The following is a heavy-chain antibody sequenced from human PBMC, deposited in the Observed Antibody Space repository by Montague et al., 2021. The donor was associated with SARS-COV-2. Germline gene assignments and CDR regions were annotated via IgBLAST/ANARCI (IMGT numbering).Heavy chain of an antibody. CDR3: ARALRYCGGGTCYPLAFDY. CDR1: GFTFSSYA. D-gene: IGHD2-15*01. V-gene: IGHV3-23*01. Sequence: SLRLYCAASGFTFSSYAMTWVRQAPGKGLEWVSLISSGGDITYFTDSVKGRINNSRDNSKNAFYLQMNNLRVEDTAVYYCARALRYCGGGTCYPLAFDYWGQGTLVTVSS. CDR2: ISSGGDIT. J-gene: IGHJ4*01.